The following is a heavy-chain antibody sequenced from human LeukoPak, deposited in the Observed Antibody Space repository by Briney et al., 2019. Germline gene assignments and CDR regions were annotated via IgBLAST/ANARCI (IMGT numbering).Heavy chain of an antibody. CDR1: GYTFTSYY. CDR2: INPSGGST. J-gene: IGHJ5*02. CDR3: ARVIGAYYDFWSGYPDSDWFDP. D-gene: IGHD3-3*01. V-gene: IGHV1-46*01. Sequence: ASVKVSCKASGYTFTSYYMHWVRQAPGQGLEWMGIINPSGGSTSYAQKFQGRFTMTRDTSTTTDYMELSSLRSEDTAVYYCARVIGAYYDFWSGYPDSDWFDPWGQGTLVTVSS.